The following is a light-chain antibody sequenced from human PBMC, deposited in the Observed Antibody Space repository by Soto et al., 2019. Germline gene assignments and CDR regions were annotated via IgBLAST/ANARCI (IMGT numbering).Light chain of an antibody. CDR1: QGISNY. CDR2: AAS. CDR3: QQYNDAPGT. J-gene: IGKJ1*01. V-gene: IGKV1-27*01. Sequence: DIQMTQSPSSLSASVGDRVTITCRASQGISNYLAWYQQKPGKVPKLLIYAASTLQSGVPSRFSGSGYGTEFSLTISKMQGEGVATYYCQQYNDAPGTFGPGTKVEIK.